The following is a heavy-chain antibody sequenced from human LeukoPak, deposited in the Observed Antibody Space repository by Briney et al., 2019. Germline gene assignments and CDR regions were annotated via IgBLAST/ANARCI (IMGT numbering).Heavy chain of an antibody. CDR2: ISGSGGST. J-gene: IGHJ6*02. D-gene: IGHD3-9*01. V-gene: IGHV3-23*01. CDR3: AKDSRLGYYGMDV. Sequence: GGSLRLSCAASGFTFSSYAMSWVRQAPGKGLGWVSAISGSGGSTYYADSVKGRSTISRDNSKNTLYLQMNSLRAEDTAVYYCAKDSRLGYYGMDVWGQGTTVTVSS. CDR1: GFTFSSYA.